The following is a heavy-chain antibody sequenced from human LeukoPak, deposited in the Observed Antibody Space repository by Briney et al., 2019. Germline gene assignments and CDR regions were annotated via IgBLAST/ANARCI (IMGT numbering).Heavy chain of an antibody. D-gene: IGHD6-19*01. J-gene: IGHJ5*02. CDR1: GFAFNFYA. Sequence: GGSLRLSCAASGFAFNFYAMTWMRQAPGKRLQWVSTINASGGNTYYAESVRGRFTISRDHSKDTLYLQLNSLTAEDTAIYYCAKPISGGLAVSADWFYPWGQGTLVAVSS. CDR3: AKPISGGLAVSADWFYP. CDR2: INASGGNT. V-gene: IGHV3-23*01.